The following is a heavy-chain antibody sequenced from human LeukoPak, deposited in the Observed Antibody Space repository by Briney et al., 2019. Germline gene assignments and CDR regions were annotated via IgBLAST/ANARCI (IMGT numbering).Heavy chain of an antibody. D-gene: IGHD2-2*01. CDR2: IRYDGSNK. V-gene: IGHV3-30*02. CDR3: YCIVVVPAATYDAFDI. J-gene: IGHJ3*02. CDR1: GFTFSSYG. Sequence: PGGSLRLSCAAPGFTFSSYGMHWVRQAPGKGLEWVAFIRYDGSNKYYADSVKGRFTISRDNSKNTLYLQMNSLRAEDTAVYYCYCIVVVPAATYDAFDIWGQGTMVTVSS.